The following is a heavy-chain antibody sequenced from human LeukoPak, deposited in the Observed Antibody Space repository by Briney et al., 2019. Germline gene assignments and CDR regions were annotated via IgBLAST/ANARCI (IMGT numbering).Heavy chain of an antibody. V-gene: IGHV1-8*01. CDR2: MNPNSGNT. CDR3: ARGPALVGHSSSSEGSDP. J-gene: IGHJ5*02. D-gene: IGHD6-6*01. CDR1: GYTFTSYD. Sequence: ASVKVSCKASGYTFTSYDINWVRQATGQGLEWMGWMNPNSGNTGYAQKFQGRVTTTRNTSMSTAYMELSSLRSEDTAVYYCARGPALVGHSSSSEGSDPWGQGTLVTASS.